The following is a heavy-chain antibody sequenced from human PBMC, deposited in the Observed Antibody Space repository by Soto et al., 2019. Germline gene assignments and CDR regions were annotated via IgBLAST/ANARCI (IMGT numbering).Heavy chain of an antibody. CDR3: ATNYGSVSTHFDY. CDR2: IIPMLGMS. V-gene: IGHV1-69*02. Sequence: QVQLVQSGAEVKKPGSPVRVSCTASGDTFNFYTISWVRQVPGQGPEWMGRIIPMLGMSNYAQKFQGRVTIMADKSTSTGYMNLSGLKSEETSVYYCATNYGSVSTHFDYWGQGTLVTVPS. D-gene: IGHD3-10*01. CDR1: GDTFNFYT. J-gene: IGHJ4*02.